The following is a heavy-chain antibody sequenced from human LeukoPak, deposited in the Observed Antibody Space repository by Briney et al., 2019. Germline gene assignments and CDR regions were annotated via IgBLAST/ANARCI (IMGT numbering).Heavy chain of an antibody. D-gene: IGHD6-13*01. CDR2: ISYSGTT. V-gene: IGHV4-39*07. CDR3: ARDHGSSSWFYF. J-gene: IGHJ5*01. Sequence: GSLRLSCAASGFTFSSYWMSWVRQPPGKGLEWIGTISYSGTTYYNPSLKSRVTLSVDTSRNQLSLKVTSVTAADTAMYYCARDHGSSSWFYFWGQGTLVTVSS. CDR1: GFTFSSYW.